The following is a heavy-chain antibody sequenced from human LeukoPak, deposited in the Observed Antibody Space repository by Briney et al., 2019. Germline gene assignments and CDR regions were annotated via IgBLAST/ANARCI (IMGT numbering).Heavy chain of an antibody. V-gene: IGHV4-61*02. J-gene: IGHJ6*03. CDR1: GGSISSGSYY. D-gene: IGHD4-17*01. Sequence: SQTLSLTCTVSGGSISSGSYYWSWIRQPAGKGLEWIGRIYTSGSTNYNPSLKSRVTISVDTSKNQFSLKLSSVTAADTAVYYCARSEDSDYGDYEYYYYYMDVWGKGTTVTVS. CDR3: ARSEDSDYGDYEYYYYYMDV. CDR2: IYTSGST.